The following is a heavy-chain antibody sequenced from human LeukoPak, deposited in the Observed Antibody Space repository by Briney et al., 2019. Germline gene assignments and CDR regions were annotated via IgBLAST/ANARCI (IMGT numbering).Heavy chain of an antibody. CDR2: ISWNSGSI. CDR1: GFTFDDYA. D-gene: IGHD1-26*01. V-gene: IGHV3-9*01. Sequence: PGGSLRLSCAASGFTFDDYAMHWVRQAPGKGLVWVSGISWNSGSIGYADSVKGRFTISRDNAKNSLYLQMNSLRAEDTALYYCAKDTGGATTYYFDYWGQGTLVTVSS. J-gene: IGHJ4*02. CDR3: AKDTGGATTYYFDY.